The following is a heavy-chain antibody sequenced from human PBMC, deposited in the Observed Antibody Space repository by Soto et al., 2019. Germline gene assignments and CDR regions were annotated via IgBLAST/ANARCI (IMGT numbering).Heavy chain of an antibody. V-gene: IGHV3-21*01. D-gene: IGHD6-19*01. CDR1: GFTFSSYS. Sequence: GGSLRLSCAASGFTFSSYSMNWVRQAPGKGLEWVSSISSSSSYIYYADSVKGRFTISRDNAKNSLYLQMNSLRAEDTAVYYCARDGAVAGIGYYYYGMDVWGQGTTVTVSS. J-gene: IGHJ6*02. CDR3: ARDGAVAGIGYYYYGMDV. CDR2: ISSSSSYI.